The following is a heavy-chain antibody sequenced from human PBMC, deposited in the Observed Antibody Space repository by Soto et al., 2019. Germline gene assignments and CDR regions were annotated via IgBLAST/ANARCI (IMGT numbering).Heavy chain of an antibody. V-gene: IGHV3-66*01. CDR3: ARWVPGYGGLDY. Sequence: EVKLVESGGGLVQPGGSLRLSCAASGFMVSSNYMSWVRQAPGKGLEWVSVTYSAGTTNYADSVKGRFTISRDNSRNTLYLQMNSLKADDTAMYYCARWVPGYGGLDYWGQGTLVTVSS. D-gene: IGHD1-1*01. CDR2: TYSAGTT. J-gene: IGHJ4*02. CDR1: GFMVSSNY.